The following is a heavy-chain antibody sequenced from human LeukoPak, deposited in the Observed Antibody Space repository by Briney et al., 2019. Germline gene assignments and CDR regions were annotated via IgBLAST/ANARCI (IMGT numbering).Heavy chain of an antibody. CDR3: ARGFRDYGDYSYYIDY. J-gene: IGHJ4*02. Sequence: GGSLRLSCAASGFTFSSSAMHWVRQAPGKGLEWVAVISNDGNYKSYADSVRGRFTVSRDNSKNTLCLQMNSLRPEDTALYYCARGFRDYGDYSYYIDYWGQGTLVTASS. CDR1: GFTFSSSA. CDR2: ISNDGNYK. V-gene: IGHV3-30-3*01. D-gene: IGHD4-17*01.